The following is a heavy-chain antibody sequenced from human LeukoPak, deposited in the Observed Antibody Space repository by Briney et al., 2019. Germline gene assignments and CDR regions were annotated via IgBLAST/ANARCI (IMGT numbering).Heavy chain of an antibody. CDR3: ARYLIADAGRGRFDS. Sequence: GGSLRLSCAASGFTFSDYYMSWIRQAPGKGLEWVAYITNNGSSIYYADSVKGRFTISRDNAKNSLYLQMNSLRAEDTAVYYCARYLIADAGRGRFDSWGRGTLVTVSS. V-gene: IGHV3-11*01. CDR2: ITNNGSSI. J-gene: IGHJ4*02. D-gene: IGHD6-13*01. CDR1: GFTFSDYY.